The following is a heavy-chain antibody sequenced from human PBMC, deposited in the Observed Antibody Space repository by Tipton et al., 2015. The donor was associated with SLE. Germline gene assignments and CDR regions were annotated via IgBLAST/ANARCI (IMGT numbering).Heavy chain of an antibody. CDR3: ARDLGGYYYYYMDV. V-gene: IGHV4-34*01. Sequence: TLSLTCAVYGGSFSGYYWSWIRQPLGKGLEWIGEINHSGSTNYNPSLKSRVTISVDTSKNQFSLKLSSVTAADTAVYYCARDLGGYYYYYMDVWGKGTTVTVSS. D-gene: IGHD3-16*01. CDR1: GGSFSGYY. J-gene: IGHJ6*03. CDR2: INHSGST.